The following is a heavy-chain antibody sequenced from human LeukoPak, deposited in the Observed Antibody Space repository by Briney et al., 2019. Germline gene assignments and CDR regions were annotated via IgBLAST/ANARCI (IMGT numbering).Heavy chain of an antibody. CDR1: GFIFSSYT. V-gene: IGHV3-21*01. Sequence: GGSLRLSCTASGFIFSSYTMHWVRQAPGKGLEWVSAIDTTSRYTYYADSVKGRFTISRDNAKNSLYLQMNSLRVEDTAVYFCARRYCSSTNCYAYDYWGQGTLVTVSS. CDR2: IDTTSRYT. D-gene: IGHD2-2*01. CDR3: ARRYCSSTNCYAYDY. J-gene: IGHJ4*02.